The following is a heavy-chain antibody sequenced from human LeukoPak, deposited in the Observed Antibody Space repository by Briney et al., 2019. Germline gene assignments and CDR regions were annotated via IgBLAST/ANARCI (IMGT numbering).Heavy chain of an antibody. D-gene: IGHD3-9*01. Sequence: GRSLRLSCAASGFTFSSYAMHWVRQAPGKGLEWVAVISYDGSNKYYADSVKGRFTSSRDNSKNTLYLQMNSLRAEDTAVYYCARDPTGPRYFVNYMDVWGKGTTVTVSS. V-gene: IGHV3-30*04. J-gene: IGHJ6*03. CDR2: ISYDGSNK. CDR1: GFTFSSYA. CDR3: ARDPTGPRYFVNYMDV.